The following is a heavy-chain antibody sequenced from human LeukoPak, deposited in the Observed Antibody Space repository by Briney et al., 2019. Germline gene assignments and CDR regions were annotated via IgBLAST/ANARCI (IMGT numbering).Heavy chain of an antibody. V-gene: IGHV1-2*02. Sequence: ASVKVSCKASGYTFTGYYMHWVRQAPGQGLEWMGWINPNSGGTNYAQKFQGRVTMTRDTSISTAYMELRSLRSDDTAVYYCARDRVAAAGTPKLALQTKYYYYGMDVWGQGTTVTVSS. J-gene: IGHJ6*02. D-gene: IGHD6-13*01. CDR2: INPNSGGT. CDR3: ARDRVAAAGTPKLALQTKYYYYGMDV. CDR1: GYTFTGYY.